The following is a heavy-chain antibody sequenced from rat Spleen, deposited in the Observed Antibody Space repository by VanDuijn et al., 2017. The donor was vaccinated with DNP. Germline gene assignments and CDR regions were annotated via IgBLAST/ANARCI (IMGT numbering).Heavy chain of an antibody. D-gene: IGHD1-2*01. Sequence: EVQLVESGGGLVQPGRSMKLSCAVSGFTFSNFPMTWVRQAPTKGLEWVAIISSSGDKTYYRDSVKGRFTISRDNTKSTLSLQMDSLRSEDTATYYCARHWGGSYTARFAYWGQGSLVTVSS. J-gene: IGHJ3*01. CDR2: ISSSGDKT. V-gene: IGHV5-46*01. CDR3: ARHWGGSYTARFAY. CDR1: GFTFSNFP.